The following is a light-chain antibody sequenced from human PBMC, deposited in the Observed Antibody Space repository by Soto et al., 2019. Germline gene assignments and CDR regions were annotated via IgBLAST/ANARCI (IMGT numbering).Light chain of an antibody. CDR3: AAWDDSLHGVV. J-gene: IGLJ2*01. Sequence: QSLLTQPPSASGTPGQRVTISCSGSSSNIGSNTVNWYQQLPGTAPKLLIYSNNQRPSGVTDRFSGSKSGTSASLAISGLQSEDEADYCCAAWDDSLHGVVFGGGTKVTVL. CDR1: SSNIGSNT. CDR2: SNN. V-gene: IGLV1-44*01.